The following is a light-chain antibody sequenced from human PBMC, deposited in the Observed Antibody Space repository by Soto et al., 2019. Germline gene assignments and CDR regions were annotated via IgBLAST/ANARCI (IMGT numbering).Light chain of an antibody. V-gene: IGLV2-14*01. CDR2: EVS. Sequence: QSALTQPASVSGSPGQSITISCTGTSSDVGGYNYVSWYQQHPGKAPKLMIYEVSNRPSGVSNRFSGSKSGNTASRTISGLQAEEEAECYCSSYTSRSTLVVFGGGTKLTVL. J-gene: IGLJ3*02. CDR1: SSDVGGYNY. CDR3: SSYTSRSTLVV.